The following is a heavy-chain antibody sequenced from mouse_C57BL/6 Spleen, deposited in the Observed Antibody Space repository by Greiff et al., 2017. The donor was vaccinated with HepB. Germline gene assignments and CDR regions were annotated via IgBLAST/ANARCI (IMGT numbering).Heavy chain of an antibody. J-gene: IGHJ1*03. D-gene: IGHD2-1*01. V-gene: IGHV14-2*01. CDR3: ASVYGNHGSFDV. CDR2: IDPEDGET. Sequence: VQLKESGAELVKPGASVKLSCTASGFNIKDYYMHWVKQRTEQGLEWIGRIDPEDGETKFASKFQGKATITADTSSNTASLQLSSLTSEDTAVYYCASVYGNHGSFDVWGTGTTVTVSS. CDR1: GFNIKDYY.